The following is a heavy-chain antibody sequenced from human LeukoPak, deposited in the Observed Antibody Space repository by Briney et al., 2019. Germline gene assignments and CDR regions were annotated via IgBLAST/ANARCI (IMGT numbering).Heavy chain of an antibody. D-gene: IGHD4-17*01. CDR2: ISGSGGST. Sequence: PGGSLRLSCAASRFTFSSYGMSWVRQAPGKGLEWVSAISGSGGSTYYADSVKGRFTISRDNSKNTLYLQMNSLRAEDTAVYYCAKHGDARRYYYYMDVWGKGTTVTISS. CDR3: AKHGDARRYYYYMDV. CDR1: RFTFSSYG. J-gene: IGHJ6*03. V-gene: IGHV3-23*01.